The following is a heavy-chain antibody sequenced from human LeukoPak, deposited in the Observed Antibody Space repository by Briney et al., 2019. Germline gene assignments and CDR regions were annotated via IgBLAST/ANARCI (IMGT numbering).Heavy chain of an antibody. D-gene: IGHD2-15*01. V-gene: IGHV3-23*01. CDR3: ARVRGYCSGGSCYRDLAFDI. CDR2: ISGSGGST. CDR1: GFTFSSYE. J-gene: IGHJ3*02. Sequence: PGGSLRLSCAASGFTFSSYEMNWVRQAPGKGLEWVSAISGSGGSTYYADSVKGRFTISRDNSKNTLYLQMNSLRAEDTAVYYCARVRGYCSGGSCYRDLAFDIWGQGTMVTVSA.